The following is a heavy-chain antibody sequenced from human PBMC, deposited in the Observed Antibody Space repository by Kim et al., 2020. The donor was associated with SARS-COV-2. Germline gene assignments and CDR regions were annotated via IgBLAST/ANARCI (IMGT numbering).Heavy chain of an antibody. J-gene: IGHJ2*01. D-gene: IGHD2-21*02. CDR3: AARSLRDLAWYFDL. V-gene: IGHV3-33*01. CDR1: GFTFSSYA. CDR2: IWYDGSNK. Sequence: GGSLRLSCAASGFTFSSYAMYWVRQAPGKGLEWVAVIWYDGSNKYYADSVKGRFTISRDNSKNTLYLQMNSLRAEDTAVYYCAARSLRDLAWYFDLWGRG.